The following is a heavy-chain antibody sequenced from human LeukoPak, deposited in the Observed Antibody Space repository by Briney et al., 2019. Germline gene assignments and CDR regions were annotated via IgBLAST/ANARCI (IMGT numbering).Heavy chain of an antibody. CDR2: MNGDGSVR. CDR1: GLTFSSTY. Sequence: GGSLRLSCVVSGLTFSSTYMSWVRQPPGKGLESVANMNGDGSVRSYGDSVKGRFTVSRENAKNSVYLQMNSLRVEDTAVYYCARDPEWGAIDYWGQGVLVTVSS. V-gene: IGHV3-7*01. CDR3: ARDPEWGAIDY. D-gene: IGHD3-3*01. J-gene: IGHJ4*02.